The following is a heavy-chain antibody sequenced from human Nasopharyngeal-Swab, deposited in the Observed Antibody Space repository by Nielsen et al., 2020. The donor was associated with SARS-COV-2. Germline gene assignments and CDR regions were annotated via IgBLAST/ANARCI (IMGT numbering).Heavy chain of an antibody. D-gene: IGHD6-13*01. J-gene: IGHJ6*02. CDR2: IYYSGST. V-gene: IGHV4-59*13. Sequence: SETLSLTCTVSGGSISSYYWSWIRQPPGKGLEWIGYIYYSGSTNYNPSLKSRVTISVDTSKNQFSLKLSSVTAADTAVYYCARERAAGNYYGTDVWGQGTTVTVSS. CDR1: GGSISSYY. CDR3: ARERAAGNYYGTDV.